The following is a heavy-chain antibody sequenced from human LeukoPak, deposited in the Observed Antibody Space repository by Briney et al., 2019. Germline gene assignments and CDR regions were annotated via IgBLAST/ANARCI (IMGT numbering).Heavy chain of an antibody. CDR3: ARDGGATMVRGVATYDS. CDR1: GFTFSSYW. V-gene: IGHV3-74*01. D-gene: IGHD3-10*01. J-gene: IGHJ4*02. Sequence: GGSLRLSCAASGFTFSSYWMHWVRQAPGKGLVWVSRINTDGSSTSYADSVKGRFTISRDNAKNTAYLQMNSLRAEDTAVYYCARDGGATMVRGVATYDSWGQGTLVTVSS. CDR2: INTDGSST.